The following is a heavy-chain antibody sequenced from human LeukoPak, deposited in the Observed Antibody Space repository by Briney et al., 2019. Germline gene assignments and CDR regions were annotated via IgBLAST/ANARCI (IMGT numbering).Heavy chain of an antibody. CDR3: ARDSGYDFGFDP. CDR2: IYGTGNT. CDR1: GFTVSRNH. J-gene: IGHJ5*02. Sequence: GGSLRLSCAASGFTVSRNHMSWVRQAPGKGLEWISIIYGTGNTYYADAVKGRFTISRDNSKNPLYLQMNSLRAEDTAVYYCARDSGYDFGFDPWGQGTLVTVSS. V-gene: IGHV3-66*01. D-gene: IGHD5-12*01.